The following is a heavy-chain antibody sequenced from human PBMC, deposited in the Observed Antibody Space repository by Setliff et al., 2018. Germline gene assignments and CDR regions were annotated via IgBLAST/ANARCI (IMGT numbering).Heavy chain of an antibody. V-gene: IGHV4-38-2*01. D-gene: IGHD3-10*01. CDR3: ARHLLVQGTYHFDY. CDR2: MYYSGST. Sequence: PSETLSLTCGVSGYSISSGHFWGWIRQPPGKGLEWIGSMYYSGSTYYNPSLKGRVTLSVDTTKNQFSLKLTSMTAADTAVYFCARHLLVQGTYHFDYWGQGSPVTVSS. CDR1: GYSISSGHF. J-gene: IGHJ4*02.